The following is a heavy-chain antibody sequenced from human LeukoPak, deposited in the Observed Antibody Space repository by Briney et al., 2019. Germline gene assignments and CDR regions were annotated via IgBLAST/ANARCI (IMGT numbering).Heavy chain of an antibody. CDR3: ATDSGSYWGGPDYYYYGMDV. CDR2: IYYSGST. V-gene: IGHV4-39*07. CDR1: GGSISSSSYY. Sequence: SETLSLTCTVSGGSISSSSYYWGWIRQPPGKGLEWIGSIYYSGSTYYNPSLKSRVTISVDTSKNQFSLKVSSVTAADTAVYYCATDSGSYWGGPDYYYYGMDVWGQGTTVTVSS. D-gene: IGHD1-26*01. J-gene: IGHJ6*02.